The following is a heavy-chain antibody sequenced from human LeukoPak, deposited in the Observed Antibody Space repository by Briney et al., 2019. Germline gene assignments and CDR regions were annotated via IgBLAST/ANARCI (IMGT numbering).Heavy chain of an antibody. D-gene: IGHD3-3*01. V-gene: IGHV1-2*02. CDR1: GYTFTGYY. J-gene: IGHJ4*02. CDR3: ARSGVFYDFWSGLPGDY. Sequence: ASVKVSCKASGYTFTGYYMHWVRQAPGQGLEWMGWINPNSGGTNYAQKFQGRVTMTRDTSISTAYTELSRLRSDDTAVYYCARSGVFYDFWSGLPGDYWGQGTLVTVSS. CDR2: INPNSGGT.